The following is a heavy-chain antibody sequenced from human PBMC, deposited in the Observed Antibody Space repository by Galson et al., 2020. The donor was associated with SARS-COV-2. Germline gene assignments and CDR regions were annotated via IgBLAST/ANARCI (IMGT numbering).Heavy chain of an antibody. CDR3: AKAKDPYDSSGYSDAFDI. CDR1: GFTFDDYA. D-gene: IGHD3-22*01. Sequence: GGSLRLSCAASGFTFDDYAMHWVRQAPGKGLEWVSGISWNSGSIGYADSVKGRFTISRDNAKNSLYLQMNSLRAEDTALYYCAKAKDPYDSSGYSDAFDIWGQGTMVTVSS. J-gene: IGHJ3*02. CDR2: ISWNSGSI. V-gene: IGHV3-9*01.